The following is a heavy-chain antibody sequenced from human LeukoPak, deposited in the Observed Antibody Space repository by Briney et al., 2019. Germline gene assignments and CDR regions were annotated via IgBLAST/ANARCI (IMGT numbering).Heavy chain of an antibody. D-gene: IGHD3-22*01. CDR3: VRVRLYYYDSPVGSFDI. CDR1: GGSISSGGYY. J-gene: IGHJ3*02. Sequence: SETLSLTCTGSGGSISSGGYYWSWIRQHPGKGLEWIGYIYYSGSTYYNPSLKSRVTISVDTSKNQFSLKLSSVTAADTAVYCCVRVRLYYYDSPVGSFDIWGQGTMVTVSS. V-gene: IGHV4-31*03. CDR2: IYYSGST.